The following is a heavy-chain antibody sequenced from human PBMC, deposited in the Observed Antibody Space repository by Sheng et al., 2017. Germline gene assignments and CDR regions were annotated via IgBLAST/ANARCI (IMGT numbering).Heavy chain of an antibody. CDR3: ARDREAVAGHPDYGMDV. V-gene: IGHV1-18*01. CDR2: ISVYSGNK. D-gene: IGHD6-19*01. J-gene: IGHJ6*02. Sequence: QVQLVQSGAEVKKPGASVKVACKASGYMFPSYGISWVRQAPGQGPEWMGWISVYSGNKKYAQKFQGRVTLTTDTSTSTTYMDLRSLRSDDTAVYYCARDREAVAGHPDYGMDVWGPGTTVTVSS. CDR1: GYMFPSYG.